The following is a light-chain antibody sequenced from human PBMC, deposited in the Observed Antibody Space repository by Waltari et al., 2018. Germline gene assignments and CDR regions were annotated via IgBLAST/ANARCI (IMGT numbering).Light chain of an antibody. Sequence: QAVLTQPSSLSASPGASASLTCTLGSGINVASYRIYWNQQKPGSPPQYLLNYKSDSDKEQGSGVPSRFSGSKDASANAGILVISGLQSEDEADYYCMIWHSRAYVFGTGTKVSVL. CDR2: YKSDSDK. CDR3: MIWHSRAYV. CDR1: SGINVASYR. V-gene: IGLV5-45*02. J-gene: IGLJ1*01.